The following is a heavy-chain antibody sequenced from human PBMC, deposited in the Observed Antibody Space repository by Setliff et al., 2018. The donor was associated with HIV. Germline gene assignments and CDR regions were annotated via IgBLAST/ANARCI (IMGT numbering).Heavy chain of an antibody. V-gene: IGHV1-18*01. J-gene: IGHJ5*02. D-gene: IGHD2-2*01. CDR3: VRGHCNSDKCWYTWFDP. CDR2: ISAYNGNT. CDR1: GYTFTNYG. Sequence: ASVKVSCKASGYTFTNYGISWVRQAPGQGLEWMGWISAYNGNTNYAQKLQGRVTMTTDTSTSTAYMELRSLRSDDTAVYYCVRGHCNSDKCWYTWFDPWGQGTLVTVSS.